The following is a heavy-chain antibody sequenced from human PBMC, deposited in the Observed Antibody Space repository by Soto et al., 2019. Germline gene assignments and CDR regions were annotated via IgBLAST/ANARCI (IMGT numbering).Heavy chain of an antibody. CDR3: ARGVDYGDYAIDY. J-gene: IGHJ4*02. Sequence: QVQIVESGGGVVQPGRSLRLSCTASGFSFSYYGMHWVRQAPGKGLEWVAVIWYDGSNIYYAESVSGRFTIARDNSKNTLHLQMNSLRAEDTAVYYCARGVDYGDYAIDYWGQGTLVTVSS. CDR2: IWYDGSNI. V-gene: IGHV3-33*01. D-gene: IGHD4-17*01. CDR1: GFSFSYYG.